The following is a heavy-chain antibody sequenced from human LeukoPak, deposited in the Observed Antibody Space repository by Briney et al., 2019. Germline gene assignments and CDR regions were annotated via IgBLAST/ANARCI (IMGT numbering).Heavy chain of an antibody. CDR2: INPSGST. D-gene: IGHD3-22*01. CDR3: ASTDYYDSSGYYRY. J-gene: IGHJ4*02. CDR1: GGSISSGGYY. Sequence: SETLSLTCIVSGGSISSGGYYWSWIRQPPGKGLECIGYINPSGSTSYNPSLKSRVTISVDGSKNQFSLKLTSVTAADTAVYYCASTDYYDSSGYYRYWGQGTLVTVSS. V-gene: IGHV4-30-2*01.